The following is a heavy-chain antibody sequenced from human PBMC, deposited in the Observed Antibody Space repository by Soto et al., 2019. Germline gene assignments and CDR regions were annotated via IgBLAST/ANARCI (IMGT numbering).Heavy chain of an antibody. CDR3: ARDPSYDGMDV. J-gene: IGHJ6*02. Sequence: QVQLVQSGAEEKKPGASVKVSCKASGYTFTSYAMHWVRQAPGQRLECMGWINASNGNTIYSQKFQGRVTITRDTSASTAYIELSSLRSEDTAVYYCARDPSYDGMDVWGQGTTVAVSS. CDR1: GYTFTSYA. V-gene: IGHV1-3*05. CDR2: INASNGNT.